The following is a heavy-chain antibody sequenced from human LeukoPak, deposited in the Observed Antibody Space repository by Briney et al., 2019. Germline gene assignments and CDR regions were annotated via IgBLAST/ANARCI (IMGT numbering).Heavy chain of an antibody. J-gene: IGHJ4*02. V-gene: IGHV4-34*01. Sequence: SETLSLTCAVYGGSFSGYYWSWIRQPPGKGLEWIGEINHSGSTNYNPSLKSRVTISVDTSKNQFSLKLSSVTAADTAVYYCAGRTYSSSRYLSAYYFDYWGQGTLVTVSS. CDR2: INHSGST. CDR3: AGRTYSSSRYLSAYYFDY. CDR1: GGSFSGYY. D-gene: IGHD6-13*01.